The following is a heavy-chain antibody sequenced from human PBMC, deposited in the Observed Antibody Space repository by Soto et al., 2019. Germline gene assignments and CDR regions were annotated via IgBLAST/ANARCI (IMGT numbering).Heavy chain of an antibody. CDR2: ISESGGST. CDR3: VKWHTSNFDSLPFTGFDF. D-gene: IGHD3-22*01. CDR1: GFSFSDYA. Sequence: GGSLRLSCAASGFSFSDYAMSWVRQAPGKGLEWVSVISESGGSTHYADSVRGRFTVSRDNSKNSLSLRMNSLRDEDAAAYYCVKWHTSNFDSLPFTGFDFWGQGTQVTVSS. J-gene: IGHJ4*02. V-gene: IGHV3-23*01.